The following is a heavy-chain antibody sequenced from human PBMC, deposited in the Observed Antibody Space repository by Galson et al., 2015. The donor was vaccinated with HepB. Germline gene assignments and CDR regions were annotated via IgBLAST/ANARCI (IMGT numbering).Heavy chain of an antibody. CDR3: AREGYSSGWYFAFDI. J-gene: IGHJ3*02. CDR1: GFTVSSNY. Sequence: SLRLSCAASGFTVSSNYMSWVRQAPGKGLEWVSVIYSGGSTYYADSVKGRFTISRDNSKNTLYLQMNSLRAEDTAVYYCAREGYSSGWYFAFDIWGQGTMVTVSS. CDR2: IYSGGST. V-gene: IGHV3-53*01. D-gene: IGHD6-19*01.